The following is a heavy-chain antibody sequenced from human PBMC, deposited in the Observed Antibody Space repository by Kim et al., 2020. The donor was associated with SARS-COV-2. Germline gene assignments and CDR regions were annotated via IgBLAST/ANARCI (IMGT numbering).Heavy chain of an antibody. D-gene: IGHD6-25*01. CDR1: GFTFSDHY. V-gene: IGHV3-72*01. Sequence: GGSLRLSCAASGFTFSDHYMDWVRQAPGKGLEWIARIRNKANNHITEYAASVKDRFTISRDDSKTSLFLLMNSLKTEDTATYYCTRECAASVFDYWGQGILVTVSS. J-gene: IGHJ4*02. CDR3: TRECAASVFDY. CDR2: IRNKANNHIT.